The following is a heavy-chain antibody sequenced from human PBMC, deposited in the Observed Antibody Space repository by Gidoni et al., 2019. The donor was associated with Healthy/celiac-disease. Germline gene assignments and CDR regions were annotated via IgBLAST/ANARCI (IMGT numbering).Heavy chain of an antibody. D-gene: IGHD2-21*02. J-gene: IGHJ4*02. CDR2: IWYDGSNK. CDR1: GFTFSSYG. CDR3: ARDDLDCGGDCGNLDY. Sequence: QVQLVESGGGVVQPGRSLRLSCAASGFTFSSYGMHWVRQAPGKGLEWVAVIWYDGSNKYYADSVKGRFTISRDNSKNTLYLQMNSLRAEDTAVYYCARDDLDCGGDCGNLDYWGQGTLVTVSS. V-gene: IGHV3-33*01.